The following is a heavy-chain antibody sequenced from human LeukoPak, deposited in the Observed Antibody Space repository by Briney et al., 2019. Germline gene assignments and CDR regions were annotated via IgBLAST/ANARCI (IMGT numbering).Heavy chain of an antibody. CDR3: AKGDDRSFYLARSSALGLDY. J-gene: IGHJ4*02. D-gene: IGHD3-22*01. V-gene: IGHV3-23*01. CDR1: GFTFSGYT. CDR2: ISSSGGST. Sequence: PGGSLRLSCAASGFTFSGYTMSWVRQAPGKGLEWVSAISSSGGSTYYADSVKGRFTISRDNSKNTLYLQMNTLRAEDTAVYYCAKGDDRSFYLARSSALGLDYWGQGTLVTVSS.